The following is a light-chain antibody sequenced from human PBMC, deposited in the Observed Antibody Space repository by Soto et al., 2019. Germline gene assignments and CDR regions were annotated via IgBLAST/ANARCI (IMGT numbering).Light chain of an antibody. J-gene: IGKJ3*01. CDR1: QSISSW. CDR3: QQSYSTPDT. V-gene: IGKV1-5*01. CDR2: DAS. Sequence: DIQMTQSPSTLSASVGDRVTITCRASQSISSWLAWYQQKPGKAPKLLIYDASSLESGVPSRFSGSGSGTEFTLTISSLQPEDFATYYCQQSYSTPDTFGPGTKVDIK.